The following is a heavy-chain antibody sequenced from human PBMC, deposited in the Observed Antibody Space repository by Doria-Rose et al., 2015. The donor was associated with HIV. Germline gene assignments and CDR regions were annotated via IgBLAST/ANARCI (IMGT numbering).Heavy chain of an antibody. D-gene: IGHD6-13*01. Sequence: SGPVLVKPTETLTLTCTVSGVSLSSPGMGVSWIRRPPGKALEWLSNIFSDDERSYKTPLKSRLTISRGTSKSQVVLTMTDMDPVDTATYYCARIKSSRWYHKYSFDFWGQGTLVIVSA. CDR2: IFSDDER. J-gene: IGHJ4*02. CDR3: ARIKSSRWYHKYSFDF. CDR1: GVSLSSPGMG. V-gene: IGHV2-26*01.